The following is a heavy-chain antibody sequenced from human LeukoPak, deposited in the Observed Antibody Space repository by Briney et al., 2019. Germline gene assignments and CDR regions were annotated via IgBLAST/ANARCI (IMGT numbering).Heavy chain of an antibody. CDR1: GYTLTELS. Sequence: ASVKVSCKVSGYTLTELSMHWVRQAPGKGLEWMGGFDPEDGETIYAQKFQGRVTMTEDTSTDTAYMELSSLRSEDTAVYYCATGFFLTTGTTKGLFDWFDPWGQGTLVTVSS. CDR2: FDPEDGET. V-gene: IGHV1-24*01. J-gene: IGHJ5*02. D-gene: IGHD1-1*01. CDR3: ATGFFLTTGTTKGLFDWFDP.